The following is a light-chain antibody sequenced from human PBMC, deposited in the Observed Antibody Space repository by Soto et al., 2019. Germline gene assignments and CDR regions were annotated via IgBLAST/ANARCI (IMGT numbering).Light chain of an antibody. V-gene: IGLV2-23*01. CDR2: EDI. Sequence: SVLTQPASVSGSPGQSITISCTGASSDVGSYSLLSWYQHHPGKAPKLIIYEDIKGPSGVSNRFSGSKSGNTASLRISGLQADDVADYDCYTDAGGITYLFGTGTKFTGL. J-gene: IGLJ1*01. CDR3: YTDAGGITYL. CDR1: SSDVGSYSL.